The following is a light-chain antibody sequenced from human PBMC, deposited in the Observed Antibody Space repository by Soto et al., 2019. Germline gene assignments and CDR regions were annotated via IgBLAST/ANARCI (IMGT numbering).Light chain of an antibody. CDR1: QSVLYSSNNKNY. Sequence: DIVMTQSPDSLAVSLGERATINCKSSQSVLYSSNNKNYLAWYQQKPGQPPKLLIYWASTRESGVPDRFSGSGSGTDFTLTISSLQAEDVEVYYCQQYSSTPRTFGQGTKVEIK. CDR2: WAS. J-gene: IGKJ1*01. CDR3: QQYSSTPRT. V-gene: IGKV4-1*01.